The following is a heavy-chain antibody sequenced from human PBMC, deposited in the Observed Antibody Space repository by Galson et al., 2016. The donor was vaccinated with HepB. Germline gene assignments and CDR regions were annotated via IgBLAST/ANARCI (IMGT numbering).Heavy chain of an antibody. CDR2: IYWDNDR. J-gene: IGHJ4*02. Sequence: PALVKPTQTLTLTCTFSGFSLSSTKMGVGWIRQPPGKALEWLAVIYWDNDRRYSPSLRTRLTITKDTSKNQVVLTMTDMDPADTATYYCAHNPCAGDCLLRNQMPIAQYDFDYWGQGILVTVSS. CDR3: AHNPCAGDCLLRNQMPIAQYDFDY. V-gene: IGHV2-5*02. CDR1: GFSLSSTKMG. D-gene: IGHD2-21*02.